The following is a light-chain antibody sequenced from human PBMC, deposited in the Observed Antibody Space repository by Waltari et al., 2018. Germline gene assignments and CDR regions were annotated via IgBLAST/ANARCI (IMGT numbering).Light chain of an antibody. V-gene: IGLV1-47*01. CDR3: AAWDDSLSGVV. Sequence: QSVLTQPPSASGPPGQRVTLTCSGGSSNIGSNYVYWYEQLPGTAPRLLIYRNNQRPSGVPDRFSGSKSGTSASLAISGLRSEDEADYYCAAWDDSLSGVVFGGGTKVTVL. CDR2: RNN. CDR1: SSNIGSNY. J-gene: IGLJ2*01.